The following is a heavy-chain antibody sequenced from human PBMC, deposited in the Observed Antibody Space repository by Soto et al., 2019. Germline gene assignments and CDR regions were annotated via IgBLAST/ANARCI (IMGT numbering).Heavy chain of an antibody. Sequence: GGSLRLSCAASGFNFKNYGMHWVLQAPGKGLEWVAVIWNDGNGYYYANSVKGRFTISRDNSKNTLYLQMSSLRAEDTAVYYCARRQISPPTRGAASARGGMDVWGQGTTVTVSS. J-gene: IGHJ6*02. V-gene: IGHV3-33*01. CDR3: ARRQISPPTRGAASARGGMDV. CDR2: IWNDGNGY. CDR1: GFNFKNYG. D-gene: IGHD6-13*01.